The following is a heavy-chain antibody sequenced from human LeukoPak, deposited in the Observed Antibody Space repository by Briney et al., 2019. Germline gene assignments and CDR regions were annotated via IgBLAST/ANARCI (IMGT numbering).Heavy chain of an antibody. D-gene: IGHD3-22*01. CDR3: ASQPRTYYDSSGYYY. CDR1: GGTFSSYA. J-gene: IGHJ4*02. CDR2: IIPIFGTA. Sequence: SVKVSCKASGGTFSSYAISWVRQAPGQGLEWMGGIIPIFGTANYAQKFQGRVTITADESTSTAYMELSSLRSEDTAVYYCASQPRTYYDSSGYYYWGQATMVPVSS. V-gene: IGHV1-69*13.